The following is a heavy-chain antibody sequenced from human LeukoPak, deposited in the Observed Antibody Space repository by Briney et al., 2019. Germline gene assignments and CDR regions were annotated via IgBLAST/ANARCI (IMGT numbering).Heavy chain of an antibody. Sequence: PGGSLRLSCAPSGFTFSSYAMSWVRQAPGKGLEWVSAISGSGGSTYYADSVKGRFTISRDNSKNTLYLQMNSLRAEDTAVYYCAKDPPYYYDSSGYRYWGQGTLVTVSS. V-gene: IGHV3-23*01. D-gene: IGHD3-22*01. J-gene: IGHJ4*02. CDR3: AKDPPYYYDSSGYRY. CDR1: GFTFSSYA. CDR2: ISGSGGST.